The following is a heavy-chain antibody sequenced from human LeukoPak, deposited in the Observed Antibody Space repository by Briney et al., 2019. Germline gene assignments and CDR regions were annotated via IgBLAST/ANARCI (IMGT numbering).Heavy chain of an antibody. CDR1: GGSISSSSYY. V-gene: IGHV4-39*07. J-gene: IGHJ4*02. Sequence: SETLSLTSTVSGGSISSSSYYWGWIRQPPGKGLEWIGSIYYSGSTYYNPSLKSRVTISVDTSKNQFSLKLSSVTAADTAVYYCARVFRCSGGSCYSGAGDYDGEDFDYWGQGTLVTVSS. D-gene: IGHD2-15*01. CDR2: IYYSGST. CDR3: ARVFRCSGGSCYSGAGDYDGEDFDY.